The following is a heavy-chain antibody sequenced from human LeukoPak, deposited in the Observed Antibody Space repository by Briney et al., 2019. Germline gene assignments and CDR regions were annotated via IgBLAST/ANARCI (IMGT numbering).Heavy chain of an antibody. CDR3: ARRKSGYGDYVPFDY. J-gene: IGHJ4*02. CDR2: IIPIFGTA. Sequence: ASVKVSCKASGGTFSSYAISWVRQAPGQGLEWMGGIIPIFGTANYAQKFQGRVTITADESTSTAYMELSSLRSEDTAVYYCARRKSGYGDYVPFDYWGQGTLVTVSS. V-gene: IGHV1-69*13. D-gene: IGHD4-17*01. CDR1: GGTFSSYA.